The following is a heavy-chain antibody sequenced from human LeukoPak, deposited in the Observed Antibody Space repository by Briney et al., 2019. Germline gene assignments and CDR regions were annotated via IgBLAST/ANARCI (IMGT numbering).Heavy chain of an antibody. CDR1: GGSIRSSTYY. CDR3: ARRIHSSRPMHPYYYYYIDV. CDR2: VYNSGDT. D-gene: IGHD2-2*01. Sequence: SETLSLTCTVSGGSIRSSTYYWAWIRHPPGKRLEWIENVYNSGDTYYNPSLKSRATISVDTCKSQVSLKVTSVPASDTAVYYCARRIHSSRPMHPYYYYYIDVWGKGTTVTVSS. V-gene: IGHV4-39*01. J-gene: IGHJ6*03.